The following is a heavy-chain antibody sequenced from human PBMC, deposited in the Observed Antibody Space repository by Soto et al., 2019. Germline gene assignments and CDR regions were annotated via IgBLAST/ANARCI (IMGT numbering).Heavy chain of an antibody. CDR1: GGSFSGYY. CDR3: ASGIAADGWWLDP. J-gene: IGHJ5*02. CDR2: INHSGST. D-gene: IGHD6-13*01. V-gene: IGHV4-34*01. Sequence: SETLSLTCAVYGGSFSGYYWSWIRQPPGKGLEWIGEINHSGSTNYNPSLKSRVTISVDTSKNQFSLKLSSVTAADTAVYYCASGIAADGWWLDPWGQGTLVTVSS.